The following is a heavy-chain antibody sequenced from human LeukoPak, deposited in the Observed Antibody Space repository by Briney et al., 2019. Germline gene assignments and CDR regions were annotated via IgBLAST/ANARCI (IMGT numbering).Heavy chain of an antibody. D-gene: IGHD4-17*01. CDR1: GFTFSIYS. V-gene: IGHV3-23*01. Sequence: GGSLRLSCAASGFTFSIYSMNWVRQAPGKGLEWVSAISGSGGSTYYADSVKGRFTISRDNSKNTLYLQMNSLRAEDTAVYYCAKDRSYGWFDYWGQGTLVTVSS. J-gene: IGHJ4*02. CDR2: ISGSGGST. CDR3: AKDRSYGWFDY.